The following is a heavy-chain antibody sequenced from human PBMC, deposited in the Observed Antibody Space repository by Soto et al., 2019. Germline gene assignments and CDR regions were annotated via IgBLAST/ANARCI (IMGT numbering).Heavy chain of an antibody. CDR3: SADLPDWGAYAFDY. CDR1: GFTFNGAW. D-gene: IGHD3-16*01. J-gene: IGHJ4*02. V-gene: IGHV3-15*07. Sequence: EVQLVESGGGLVEPGGSIRLSCAASGFTFNGAWMNWVRQAPGKGLEWVGRVKSKVDGGSIDYAAPVRGRFTISRDDSRNTVDLQMNNLSAEDSAMYYCSADLPDWGAYAFDYWGQATLVTVSS. CDR2: VKSKVDGGSI.